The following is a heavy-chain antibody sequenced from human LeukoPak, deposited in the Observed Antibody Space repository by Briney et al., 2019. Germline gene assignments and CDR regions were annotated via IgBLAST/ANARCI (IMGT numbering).Heavy chain of an antibody. V-gene: IGHV3-48*03. CDR2: ISSSGSTI. Sequence: GGSLRLSCAASGFTFSSYEMNWVRQAPGKGLEWVSYISSSGSTIYYADSVKGRFTISRDNAKNSLYLQMNSLRAEDTAVYYCARAATMKGWFDPWGQGTLVTVSS. CDR3: ARAATMKGWFDP. J-gene: IGHJ5*02. CDR1: GFTFSSYE. D-gene: IGHD3-22*01.